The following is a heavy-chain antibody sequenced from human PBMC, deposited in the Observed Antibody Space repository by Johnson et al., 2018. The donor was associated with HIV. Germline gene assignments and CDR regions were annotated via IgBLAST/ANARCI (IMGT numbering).Heavy chain of an antibody. CDR1: GFTFSSYA. D-gene: IGHD3-22*01. Sequence: VQLVESGGGVVQPGRSLRLSCAASGFTFSSYAMHWVRQAPGKGLEWVAVISYDGSNKYYADSVKGRFTISRDNSKNTRYLQMNSLRAEDTAVYYCARGARRITMIVVVNKAFDIWGQGTMVTVSS. CDR2: ISYDGSNK. J-gene: IGHJ3*02. V-gene: IGHV3-30*04. CDR3: ARGARRITMIVVVNKAFDI.